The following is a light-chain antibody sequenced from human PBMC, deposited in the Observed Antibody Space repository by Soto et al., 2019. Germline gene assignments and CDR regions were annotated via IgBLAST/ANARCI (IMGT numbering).Light chain of an antibody. CDR3: QQYSTSPIT. V-gene: IGKV3-20*01. Sequence: ENVLTQSPGTLSLSPGERATLSCRASQTVSSYLTWYQQRPGQAPRLLISGASRRATGIPDRFSGSGSGTDFTLTISRLEPDDFALYYCQQYSTSPITFVQGTRLEI. CDR1: QTVSSY. CDR2: GAS. J-gene: IGKJ5*01.